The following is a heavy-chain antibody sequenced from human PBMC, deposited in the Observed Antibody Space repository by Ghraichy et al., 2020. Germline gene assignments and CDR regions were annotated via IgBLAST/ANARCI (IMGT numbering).Heavy chain of an antibody. CDR3: ASAHTAYCGGDCFPPIYYFDY. D-gene: IGHD2-21*02. J-gene: IGHJ4*02. Sequence: SVKVSCKASGGTFSSYAISWVRQAPGQGLEWMGGIIPIFGTANYAQKFQGRVTITADESTSTAYMELSSLRSEDTAVYYCASAHTAYCGGDCFPPIYYFDYWGQGTLVTVSS. V-gene: IGHV1-69*13. CDR2: IIPIFGTA. CDR1: GGTFSSYA.